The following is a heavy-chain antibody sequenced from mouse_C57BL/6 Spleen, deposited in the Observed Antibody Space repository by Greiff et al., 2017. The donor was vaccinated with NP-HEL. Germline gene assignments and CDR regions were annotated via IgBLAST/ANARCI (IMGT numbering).Heavy chain of an antibody. V-gene: IGHV1-63*01. CDR2: IYPGGGYT. CDR1: GYTFTNYW. D-gene: IGHD2-2*01. J-gene: IGHJ3*01. CDR3: ARGGGIYYGYDAWFAY. Sequence: QVQLQQSGAELVRPGTSVKMSCKASGYTFTNYWIGWAKQRPGHGLEWIGDIYPGGGYTNYNEKFKGKATLTADKSSSTAYMQFSSLTSEDSAIYYGARGGGIYYGYDAWFAYWGQGTLVTVSA.